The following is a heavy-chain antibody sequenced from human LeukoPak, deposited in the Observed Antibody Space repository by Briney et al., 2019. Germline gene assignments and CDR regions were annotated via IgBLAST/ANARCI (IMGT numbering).Heavy chain of an antibody. D-gene: IGHD3-16*01. Sequence: PSGTLSLTCTVSGVSISSSVYYWAWIRQPPGKGLEWIGFAYYSGDTNYNPSLNSRVTISIDTSNNQFSLKLSSVTAADTAVYYCAGEGWGRLDCWGQGTLVTVSS. CDR1: GVSISSSVYY. V-gene: IGHV4-61*08. J-gene: IGHJ4*02. CDR3: AGEGWGRLDC. CDR2: AYYSGDT.